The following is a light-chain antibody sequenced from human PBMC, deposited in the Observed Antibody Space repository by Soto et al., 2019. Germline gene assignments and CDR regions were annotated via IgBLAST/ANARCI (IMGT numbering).Light chain of an antibody. CDR1: QSVSSN. CDR3: QLYTNWPPWT. J-gene: IGKJ1*01. CDR2: AAS. Sequence: EIVMTQSPATLSVSPGERATLSCRASQSVSSNLAWYQHKPGQAPRLLIYAASTRAAGVPARFSGSGAGTDFTLTIRSLQSEDFAVYYCQLYTNWPPWTFGQGTKVEI. V-gene: IGKV3-15*01.